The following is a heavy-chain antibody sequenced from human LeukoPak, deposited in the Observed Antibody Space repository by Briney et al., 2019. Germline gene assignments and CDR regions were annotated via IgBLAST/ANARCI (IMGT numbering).Heavy chain of an antibody. Sequence: ASVKVSCKASGYTFTYCSLHWVQQAPGKGLEWMGLVDPEDGETIYAEKFQGRVTITADTSTDTAYMELSSLRPEDTAVYYCATDYGSGSYDYWGQGTLVTVSS. CDR3: ATDYGSGSYDY. CDR2: VDPEDGET. J-gene: IGHJ4*02. D-gene: IGHD1-26*01. CDR1: GYTFTYCS. V-gene: IGHV1-69-2*01.